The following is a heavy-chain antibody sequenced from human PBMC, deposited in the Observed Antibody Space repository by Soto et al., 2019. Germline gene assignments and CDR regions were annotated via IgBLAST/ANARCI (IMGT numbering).Heavy chain of an antibody. CDR1: GYTFTSQR. CDR2: ISGYNGNA. V-gene: IGHV1-18*01. CDR3: ATASGSYHPLNY. Sequence: QVQLVQSGAEVKKPGASVKVSCKASGYTFTSQRIAWVRQAPGQGLEWMGWISGYNGNANCAQKFQDRVNLTTDTSKTTAYMELRRLTSDDTAVYFCATASGSYHPLNYGGQGTLVTVSS. J-gene: IGHJ4*02. D-gene: IGHD1-26*01.